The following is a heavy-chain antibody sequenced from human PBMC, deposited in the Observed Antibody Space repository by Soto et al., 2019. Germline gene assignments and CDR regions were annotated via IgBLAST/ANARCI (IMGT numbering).Heavy chain of an antibody. V-gene: IGHV2-70*01. D-gene: IGHD3-10*01. CDR3: ARSRVDAPSRVRYYFDY. CDR2: IDWDDDK. Sequence: SGPTLVNPTQTLRLTCTFSGFSLRTSGMCVSWIRQPPGTALEWLALIDWDDDKYYSTSLKTRLTISKDTSKNQLGLTMTNMDPVDTATYYCARSRVDAPSRVRYYFDYWGQGTLVTVSS. J-gene: IGHJ4*02. CDR1: GFSLRTSGMC.